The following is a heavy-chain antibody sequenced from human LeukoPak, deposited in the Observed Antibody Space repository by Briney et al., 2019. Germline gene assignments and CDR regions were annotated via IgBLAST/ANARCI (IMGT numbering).Heavy chain of an antibody. V-gene: IGHV4-61*02. Sequence: SQTLSLTCTVSGGSISSGSYYWSWIRQPAGKGLEWIGRIYTSGSTNYNPSLKSRVTISVDTSKNQFSLKLSSVTAADTAVYYCVGAIHAFDIWGQGTMVTVSS. J-gene: IGHJ3*02. CDR3: VGAIHAFDI. CDR2: IYTSGST. CDR1: GGSISSGSYY.